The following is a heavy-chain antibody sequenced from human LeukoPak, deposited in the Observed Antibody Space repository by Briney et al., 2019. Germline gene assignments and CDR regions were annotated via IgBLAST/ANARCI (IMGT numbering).Heavy chain of an antibody. CDR3: AREQLYSGYYGLDV. D-gene: IGHD2-21*01. Sequence: TGGPLRLSCAACGFTFSSFAVQWVRQAPGKGLEWGALISYDRNNNYYADSGRGRFTISRDNSKNTVNLQVNSLRPEDTAVYYCAREQLYSGYYGLDVWGQGTTLTVSS. V-gene: IGHV3-30-3*01. CDR2: ISYDRNNN. J-gene: IGHJ6*02. CDR1: GFTFSSFA.